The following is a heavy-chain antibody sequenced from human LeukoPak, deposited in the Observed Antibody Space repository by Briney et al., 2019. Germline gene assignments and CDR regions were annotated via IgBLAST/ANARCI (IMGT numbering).Heavy chain of an antibody. CDR1: GFTFSSYG. Sequence: GGSLRLSCAASGFTFSSYGMHWVRQAPGKGLEWVAVIWYDGSNKYYADSVKGRFTISRDNSKNTLYLQMNSLRAEDTAVYYCARGETSSGGSLFDYWGQGTLVTVSS. V-gene: IGHV3-33*08. CDR2: IWYDGSNK. J-gene: IGHJ4*02. D-gene: IGHD2-15*01. CDR3: ARGETSSGGSLFDY.